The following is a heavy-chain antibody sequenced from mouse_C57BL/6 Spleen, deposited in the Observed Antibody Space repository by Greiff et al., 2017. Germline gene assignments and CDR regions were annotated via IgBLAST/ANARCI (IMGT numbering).Heavy chain of an antibody. J-gene: IGHJ2*01. CDR3: ARGALYGTLDY. CDR2: INPSNGGT. CDR1: GYTFTSYW. Sequence: QVHVKQPGTELVKPGASVKLSCKASGYTFTSYWMHWVKQRPGQGLEWIGNINPSNGGTNYNEKFKSKATLTVDKSSSTAYMQLSSLTSEDSAVYYCARGALYGTLDYWGQGTTLTVSS. V-gene: IGHV1-53*01. D-gene: IGHD1-1*01.